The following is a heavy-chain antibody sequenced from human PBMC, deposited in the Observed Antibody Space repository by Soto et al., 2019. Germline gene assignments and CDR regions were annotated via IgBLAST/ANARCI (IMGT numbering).Heavy chain of an antibody. V-gene: IGHV2-70*01. CDR1: GFSLSTSGMC. D-gene: IGHD6-19*01. Sequence: SGPTLVNPTQTLTLTCTFSGFSLSTSGMCVSWIRQPPAKALEWLALIDWGDEKYYSTSLKTRLTISKDTSKNQVVLTMTNMDPVDTATYYCARIRNTRGSGWYYFDYWGQGTLVTV. CDR3: ARIRNTRGSGWYYFDY. J-gene: IGHJ4*02. CDR2: IDWGDEK.